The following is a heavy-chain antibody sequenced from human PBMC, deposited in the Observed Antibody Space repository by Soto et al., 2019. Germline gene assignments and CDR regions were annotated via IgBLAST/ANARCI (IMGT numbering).Heavy chain of an antibody. J-gene: IGHJ4*02. CDR1: GFTFDDYA. CDR2: ISWNSGSI. Sequence: LRLSCAASGFTFDDYAMHWVRQAPGKGLEWVSGISWNSGSIGYADSVKGRFTISRDNAKNSLYLQMNSLRAEDTALYYCAKDMGYCSGGSCYSGSSFDYWGQGTLVTVSS. CDR3: AKDMGYCSGGSCYSGSSFDY. D-gene: IGHD2-15*01. V-gene: IGHV3-9*01.